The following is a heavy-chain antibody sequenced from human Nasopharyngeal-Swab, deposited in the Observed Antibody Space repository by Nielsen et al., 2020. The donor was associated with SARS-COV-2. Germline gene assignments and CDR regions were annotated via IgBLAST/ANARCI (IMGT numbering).Heavy chain of an antibody. D-gene: IGHD3-10*01. CDR1: GFPFAAYA. Sequence: SLKISCAASGFPFAAYAMHSLRQAPGKGRESLSGTSRNRGSLGYADSVKGRFTISRDNAKNSLYLQMNSLRAEDTALYYCAKDNYYGSGSYLAIRGAFDIWGQGTLVSVSS. J-gene: IGHJ3*02. CDR3: AKDNYYGSGSYLAIRGAFDI. V-gene: IGHV3-9*01. CDR2: TSRNRGSL.